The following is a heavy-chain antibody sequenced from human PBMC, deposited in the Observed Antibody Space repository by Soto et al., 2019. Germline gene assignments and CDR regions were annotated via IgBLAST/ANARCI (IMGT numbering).Heavy chain of an antibody. CDR3: ASDWTTVTT. Sequence: GPLRLSCAASGFTFSDYYMSWIRQAPGKGLEWVSYISSSGSTIYYAHSVKGRFTTSRDNAKNSLYLQMNSLRAEDTVVYYCASDWTTVTTWGQGTLVTVSS. CDR1: GFTFSDYY. D-gene: IGHD4-4*01. CDR2: ISSSGSTI. J-gene: IGHJ5*02. V-gene: IGHV3-11*01.